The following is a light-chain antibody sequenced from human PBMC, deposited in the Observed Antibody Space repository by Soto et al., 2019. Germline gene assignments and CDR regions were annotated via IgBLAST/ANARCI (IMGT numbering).Light chain of an antibody. Sequence: ETVLTQSPGTLYFSPGERATLSCRASQSVGNSHVAWYQQRRGLPPRLLIYGASNRATGIPDRFSGSGSRADFTLTISRLEPEDFAVYFCQQYGNSPPGTFGQGTRLAIK. V-gene: IGKV3-20*01. J-gene: IGKJ5*01. CDR1: QSVGNSH. CDR3: QQYGNSPPGT. CDR2: GAS.